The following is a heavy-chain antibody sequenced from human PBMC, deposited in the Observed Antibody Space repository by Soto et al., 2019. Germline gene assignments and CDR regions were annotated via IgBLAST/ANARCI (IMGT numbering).Heavy chain of an antibody. D-gene: IGHD4-17*01. CDR1: GGSISSYY. J-gene: IGHJ4*02. Sequence: SETLSLTCAVSGGSISSYYWSWIRQPPGKGLEWIGYIYYSGSTNYNPSLKSRVTISVDTSKNQFSLKLSSVTAADTAVYYCARDSPYGDYYFDYWGQGTLVTVSS. CDR2: IYYSGST. V-gene: IGHV4-59*01. CDR3: ARDSPYGDYYFDY.